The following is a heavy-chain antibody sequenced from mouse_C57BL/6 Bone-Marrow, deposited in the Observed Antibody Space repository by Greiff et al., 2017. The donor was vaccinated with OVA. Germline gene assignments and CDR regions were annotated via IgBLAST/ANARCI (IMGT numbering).Heavy chain of an antibody. CDR2: IYPRSGNT. CDR3: ARSYTGIDY. D-gene: IGHD4-1*01. J-gene: IGHJ2*01. Sequence: QVQLQQSGAELARPGASVKLSCKASGYTFTSYGISWVKQRTGQGLEWIGEIYPRSGNTYYNEKFKGKATLTADKSSSTAYMELRSLTSEDSAVYFCARSYTGIDYWGQGTTLTVSS. CDR1: GYTFTSYG. V-gene: IGHV1-81*01.